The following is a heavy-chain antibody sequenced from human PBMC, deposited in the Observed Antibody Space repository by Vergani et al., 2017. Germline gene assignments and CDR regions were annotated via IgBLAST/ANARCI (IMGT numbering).Heavy chain of an antibody. V-gene: IGHV3-23*01. Sequence: EVQLLESGGGFVQPGGSLRLSCAASGFTFSSYAMSWVRQAPGKGLEWVSAISGSGGSTYYADSVKGRFTISRDNFKNTLYLQMNSLRAEDTAVYYCASSDARLERRDYYYYYMDVWGKGTTVTVSS. CDR1: GFTFSSYA. CDR2: ISGSGGST. J-gene: IGHJ6*03. CDR3: ASSDARLERRDYYYYYMDV. D-gene: IGHD1-1*01.